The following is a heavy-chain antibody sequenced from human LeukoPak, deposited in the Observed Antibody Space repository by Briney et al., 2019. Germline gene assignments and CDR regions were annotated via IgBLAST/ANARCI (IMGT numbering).Heavy chain of an antibody. D-gene: IGHD4/OR15-4a*01. CDR3: ARDRAGANADCYFDY. CDR2: INPNGGST. V-gene: IGHV1-46*01. Sequence: ASVKVSCKASGYTFTSYYMHWVRQAPGQGLEWMGIINPNGGSTSYAQKFQGRVTMTRDTPTSTVYVELSSLRSDDTAVYYCARDRAGANADCYFDYWGQGILVTVSS. CDR1: GYTFTSYY. J-gene: IGHJ4*02.